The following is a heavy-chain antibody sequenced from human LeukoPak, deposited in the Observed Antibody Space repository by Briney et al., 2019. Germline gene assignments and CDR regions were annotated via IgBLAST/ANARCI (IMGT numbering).Heavy chain of an antibody. Sequence: GSLRLSCAAFGFTFDDHAMHWVRQAPGKGLEWVSLISGDGGSTYYADSVKGRFTISRDNSKNSLYLQMNSLRTEDTALYYCANDVDTAMPRDYWGQGTLVTVSS. V-gene: IGHV3-43*02. CDR3: ANDVDTAMPRDY. CDR1: GFTFDDHA. CDR2: ISGDGGST. D-gene: IGHD5-18*01. J-gene: IGHJ4*02.